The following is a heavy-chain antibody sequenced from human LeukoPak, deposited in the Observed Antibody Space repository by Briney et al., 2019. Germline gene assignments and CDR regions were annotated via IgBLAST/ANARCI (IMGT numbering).Heavy chain of an antibody. CDR1: GFTFSRSW. CDR3: AKLLGDVTTFDY. V-gene: IGHV3-7*01. J-gene: IGHJ4*02. D-gene: IGHD3-16*01. CDR2: INQGGTVK. Sequence: GESLRLSCAASGFTFSRSWVTWVRQAPGKGLEWVASINQGGTVKHYMDSVKGRFTISGDNSDNSLFLQMNSLRAEDTAVYYCAKLLGDVTTFDYWGQGALVTVSS.